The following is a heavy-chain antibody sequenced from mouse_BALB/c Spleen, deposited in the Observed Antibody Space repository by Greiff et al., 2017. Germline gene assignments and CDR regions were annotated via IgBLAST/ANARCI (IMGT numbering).Heavy chain of an antibody. CDR3: ARWYGYDGGFAD. Sequence: EVQLQESGPGLVKPSQSLSLTCTVTGYSITSDYAWNWIRQFPGNKLEWMGYISYSGSTSYNPSLKSRISITRDTSKNQFFLQLNSVTTEDTATYYCARWYGYDGGFADWGQGTLVTVS. CDR2: ISYSGST. CDR1: GYSITSDYA. J-gene: IGHJ3*01. V-gene: IGHV3-2*02. D-gene: IGHD2-2*01.